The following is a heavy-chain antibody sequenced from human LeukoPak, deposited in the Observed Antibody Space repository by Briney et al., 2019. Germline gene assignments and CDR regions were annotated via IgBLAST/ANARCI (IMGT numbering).Heavy chain of an antibody. CDR1: GGSFSGYY. CDR2: INHSGST. CDR3: ARNYGGYVHGFDY. V-gene: IGHV4-34*01. D-gene: IGHD5-12*01. Sequence: PSETLSLTCAVYGGSFSGYYWSWIRQPPGKGLEWIGEINHSGSTNYNPSLKSRVTISVDASKNQFSLKLTSVTAADTAVYYCARNYGGYVHGFDYWGQGTLVTVSS. J-gene: IGHJ4*02.